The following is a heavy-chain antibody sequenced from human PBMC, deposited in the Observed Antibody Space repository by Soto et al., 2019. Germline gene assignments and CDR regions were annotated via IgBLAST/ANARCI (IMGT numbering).Heavy chain of an antibody. CDR3: ARIGYDFWSGSNWFDP. Sequence: GASVKVSCKASGYTFTSYGISWVRQAPGQGLEWMGWISAYNGNTNYAQKLQGRVTMTTDTSTSTAYMELRSLRSDDTAVYYCARIGYDFWSGSNWFDPWGQGTLVTVSS. D-gene: IGHD3-3*01. J-gene: IGHJ5*02. V-gene: IGHV1-18*01. CDR1: GYTFTSYG. CDR2: ISAYNGNT.